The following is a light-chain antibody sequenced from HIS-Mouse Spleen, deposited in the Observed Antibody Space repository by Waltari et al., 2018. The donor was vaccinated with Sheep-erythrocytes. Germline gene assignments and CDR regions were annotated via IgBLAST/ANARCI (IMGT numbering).Light chain of an antibody. CDR3: QSYDSSLSGSV. V-gene: IGLV2-14*02. J-gene: IGLJ2*01. CDR1: SSDVGSYNL. CDR2: EGS. Sequence: LTQPASVSGSPGQSITISCTGTSSDVGSYNLVSWYQQHPGKAPKLMIYEGSKRPSVVSNRFSGSKSGTSASLAITGLQAEDEADYYCQSYDSSLSGSVFGGGTKLTVL.